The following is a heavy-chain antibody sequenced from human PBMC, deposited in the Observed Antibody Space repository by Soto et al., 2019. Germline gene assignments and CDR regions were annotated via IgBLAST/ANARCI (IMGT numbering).Heavy chain of an antibody. V-gene: IGHV3-21*01. D-gene: IGHD2-2*02. CDR3: AREVYCSTTSCHNDY. CDR1: GFTFNTYT. CDR2: ISSSNTYI. Sequence: GGSLRLSCAASGFTFNTYTLAWVRQAPGKGLEWVSSISSSNTYIYYADSMRGRFTISRDNAKNSVYLQMNSLRAEDTAVYYCAREVYCSTTSCHNDYWGQGTLVTVSS. J-gene: IGHJ4*02.